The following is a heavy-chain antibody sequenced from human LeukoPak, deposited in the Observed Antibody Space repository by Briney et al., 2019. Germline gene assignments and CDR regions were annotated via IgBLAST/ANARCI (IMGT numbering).Heavy chain of an antibody. CDR1: GLTVSSNY. Sequence: PGGSLRLSCAASGLTVSSNYMSWFRQTPGKGLEWVSIIYSYGSAFYADSVKGRFTISRDDSKNTLYLQMNSLRAEDTAVYYCAKDGLRNSPGVTDYWGQGTLVTVSS. CDR3: AKDGLRNSPGVTDY. D-gene: IGHD3/OR15-3a*01. J-gene: IGHJ4*02. CDR2: IYSYGSA. V-gene: IGHV3-53*01.